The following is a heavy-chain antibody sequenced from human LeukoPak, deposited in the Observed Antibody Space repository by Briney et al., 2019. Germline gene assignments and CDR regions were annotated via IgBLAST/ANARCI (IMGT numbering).Heavy chain of an antibody. D-gene: IGHD3-22*01. V-gene: IGHV3-48*03. Sequence: QPGGSLRLSCAASGFTFSSYEMNWVRQAPGKGLEWVSYISSSGSTIYYADSVKGRFTISRDNAKNSLYLQMNSLRAEDTAVYYCARDAVWGYYDSSGYYPLDYWGQGTLVTVSS. CDR1: GFTFSSYE. CDR2: ISSSGSTI. CDR3: ARDAVWGYYDSSGYYPLDY. J-gene: IGHJ4*02.